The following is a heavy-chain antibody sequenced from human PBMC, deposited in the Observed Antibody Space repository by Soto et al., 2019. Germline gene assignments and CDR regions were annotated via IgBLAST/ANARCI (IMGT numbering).Heavy chain of an antibody. Sequence: GGSLRLSCAASGFNVSSNYMSWVRQAPGKGLEWVSVIYSGGSTYYADSVKGRFTISRDNSKNTLYLQMNSLRAEDTAVYYCARDPFWSGYYNAFDIWGQGTMVTVSS. CDR3: ARDPFWSGYYNAFDI. J-gene: IGHJ3*02. V-gene: IGHV3-53*01. D-gene: IGHD3-3*01. CDR1: GFNVSSNY. CDR2: IYSGGST.